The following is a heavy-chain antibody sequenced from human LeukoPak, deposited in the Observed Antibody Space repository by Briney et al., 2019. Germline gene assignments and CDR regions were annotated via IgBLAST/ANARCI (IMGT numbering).Heavy chain of an antibody. Sequence: SETLSLTCAVYGGSFSGYYWSWIRQPPGKGLEWIGEINQSGSTNYNPSLKSRVIISIDTSKNQFSLRLSSVTAADTAVYFCATGRALFYWGQGTLVTVSS. J-gene: IGHJ4*02. CDR2: INQSGST. CDR1: GGSFSGYY. V-gene: IGHV4-34*01. CDR3: ATGRALFY.